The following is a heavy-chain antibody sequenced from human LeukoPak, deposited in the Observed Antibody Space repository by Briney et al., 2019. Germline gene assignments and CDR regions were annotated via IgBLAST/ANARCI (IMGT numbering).Heavy chain of an antibody. CDR3: ARYGGDYYDSSGYTANDAFDI. J-gene: IGHJ3*02. CDR2: IIPIFGTA. Sequence: ASVKVSCKASGGTFSSYAISWVRQAPGQGLEWMGGIIPIFGTANYAQKFQGRVTITTDESASTAYMELSSLRSEDTAVYYCARYGGDYYDSSGYTANDAFDIWGQGTMVTVSS. D-gene: IGHD3-22*01. V-gene: IGHV1-69*05. CDR1: GGTFSSYA.